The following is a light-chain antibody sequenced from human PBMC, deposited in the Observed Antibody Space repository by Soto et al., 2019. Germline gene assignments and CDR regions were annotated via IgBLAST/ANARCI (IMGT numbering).Light chain of an antibody. J-gene: IGKJ1*01. CDR1: QSISSY. V-gene: IGKV1-39*01. CDR2: AAS. Sequence: DSQMPQSPSSLSAAVGDTAAITCRASQSISSYLNWYQQKPGKAPKLLIYAASSLQSGVPSRFSGSGSGTDFTLTISSLQPEDFATYYCLQDYNYPWTFGQGTKVDIK. CDR3: LQDYNYPWT.